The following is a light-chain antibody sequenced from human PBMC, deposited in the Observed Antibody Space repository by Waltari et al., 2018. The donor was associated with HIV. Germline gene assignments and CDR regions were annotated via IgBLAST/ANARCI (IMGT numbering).Light chain of an antibody. CDR2: DVS. CDR3: SSYTRSSTRV. Sequence: QSALTQPASVSGSPGQSITISCPGTSSAVGGYNYVSWYQHHPGKSPKRMIYDVSNRPSVVSNRFSGSKSGNTASLTISGLQAEDEADYYCSSYTRSSTRVFGGGTKLTVL. J-gene: IGLJ3*02. V-gene: IGLV2-14*03. CDR1: SSAVGGYNY.